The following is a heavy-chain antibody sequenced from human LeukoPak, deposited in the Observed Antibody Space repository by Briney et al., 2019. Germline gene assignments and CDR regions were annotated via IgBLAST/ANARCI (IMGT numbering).Heavy chain of an antibody. CDR2: VGPYNRKT. CDR1: GYAFSSYG. Sequence: ASVKVSYKASGYAFSSYGIGWVRRAPGQGLEWMGWVGPYNRKTNYSQKFQGRVTMTTDTSTNTAYLELRTLRSDDTAVYYCARGAPRGVWNFYFDYWGQGTLVTVSS. D-gene: IGHD1-7*01. J-gene: IGHJ4*02. V-gene: IGHV1-18*01. CDR3: ARGAPRGVWNFYFDY.